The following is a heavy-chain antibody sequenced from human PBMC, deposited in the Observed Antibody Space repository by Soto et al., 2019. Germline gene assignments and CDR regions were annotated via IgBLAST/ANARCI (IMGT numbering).Heavy chain of an antibody. J-gene: IGHJ5*02. CDR1: RLTFSSYA. D-gene: IGHD3-3*01. CDR2: ISSSGAST. Sequence: EVQLLESGGGLVQPGGSLRLSCAASRLTFSSYAMSWVRQAPGKGLEWVSAISSSGASTYSADSVKGRFTISRDNSKNTLYLQMNSLRAEDTAVYYCARGSRFDWFDPWGQGTLVTVSS. V-gene: IGHV3-23*01. CDR3: ARGSRFDWFDP.